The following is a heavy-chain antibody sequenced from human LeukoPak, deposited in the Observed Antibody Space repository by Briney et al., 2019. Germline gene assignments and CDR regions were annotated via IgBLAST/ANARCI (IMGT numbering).Heavy chain of an antibody. V-gene: IGHV4-31*03. CDR2: IYYSGST. D-gene: IGHD6-25*01. CDR3: AREGGTRAYYYYGMDV. Sequence: SETLSLTCTVSGVSISSGGYNWSWIRQHPGKGLEWIGYIYYSGSTYYNPSLKSRVTISVDTSKNQFSLKVSSVTAADTAVYYCAREGGTRAYYYYGMDVWGQGTTVTVSS. CDR1: GVSISSGGYN. J-gene: IGHJ6*02.